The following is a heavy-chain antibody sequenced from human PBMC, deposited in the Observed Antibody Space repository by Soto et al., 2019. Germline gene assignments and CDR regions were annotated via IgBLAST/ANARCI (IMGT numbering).Heavy chain of an antibody. CDR1: GGSISSYY. J-gene: IGHJ6*02. CDR2: IYNSGSS. Sequence: SETLSLTCTVPGGSISSYYWSWIRQAPGEGLEWIGYIYNSGSSNYNPSLKSRVNITLDTPKNQFSLKLSSVTAADTAVYYCAPLSVSLSGPYGIHVWGQGTTVTVSS. D-gene: IGHD2-15*01. CDR3: APLSVSLSGPYGIHV. V-gene: IGHV4-59*01.